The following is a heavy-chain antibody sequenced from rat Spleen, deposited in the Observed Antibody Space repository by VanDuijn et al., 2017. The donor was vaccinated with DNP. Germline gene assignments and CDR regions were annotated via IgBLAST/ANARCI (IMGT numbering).Heavy chain of an antibody. D-gene: IGHD1-11*01. CDR1: GFTFRDYY. V-gene: IGHV5-22*01. CDR2: ISYDGGDT. CDR3: ARYSLRRVWDY. Sequence: EVQLVESGGGLVQPGGSLKLSCAASGFTFRDYYMAWVRQAPTKGLEWVAYISYDGGDTYNGDSVKGRFTISRDNAKSTLYLQINSLRSEDMATYYCARYSLRRVWDYWGQGVMVTVSS. J-gene: IGHJ2*01.